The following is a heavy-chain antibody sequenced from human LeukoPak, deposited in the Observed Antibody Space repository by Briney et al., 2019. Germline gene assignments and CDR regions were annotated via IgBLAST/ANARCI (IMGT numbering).Heavy chain of an antibody. CDR1: GYTFTGYY. J-gene: IGHJ4*02. CDR3: AREGDGYNYDY. V-gene: IGHV1-2*02. CDR2: INPNSGGT. D-gene: IGHD5-24*01. Sequence: ASVKVSCKASGYTFTGYYMHWVRQAPGQGLEWMGWINPNSGGTSYAQKFQGRVTMTRDTSISTAYMELGRLRSDDTAVYYCAREGDGYNYDYWGQGTLVTVSS.